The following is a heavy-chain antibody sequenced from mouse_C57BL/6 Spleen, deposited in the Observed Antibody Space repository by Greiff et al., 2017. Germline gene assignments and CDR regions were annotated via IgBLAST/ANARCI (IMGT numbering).Heavy chain of an antibody. V-gene: IGHV1-80*01. Sequence: QVQLQQSGAELVKPGASVKLSCTASGYAFSSYWMNWVKQRPGKGLEWIGQIYPGDGDTNYNGKFKGKATLTADKSSSTAYMQLSSLTSEDSAVYFCARYDYDDYAMDYWGQGTSVTVSS. J-gene: IGHJ4*01. D-gene: IGHD2-4*01. CDR2: IYPGDGDT. CDR1: GYAFSSYW. CDR3: ARYDYDDYAMDY.